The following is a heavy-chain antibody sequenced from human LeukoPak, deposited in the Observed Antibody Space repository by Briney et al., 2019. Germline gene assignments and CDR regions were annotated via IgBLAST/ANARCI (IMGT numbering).Heavy chain of an antibody. CDR2: ISSSSSYI. D-gene: IGHD3-10*01. J-gene: IGHJ6*04. Sequence: GGSLRLSCAASGFTFSSYSMNWVRQAPGKRLEWVSSISSSSSYIYYADSVKGRFTISRDNAKNSLYLQMNSLRAEDTAVYYCARDRNYGSGSYSLYYYYGMDVWGKGTTVTVSS. V-gene: IGHV3-21*01. CDR3: ARDRNYGSGSYSLYYYYGMDV. CDR1: GFTFSSYS.